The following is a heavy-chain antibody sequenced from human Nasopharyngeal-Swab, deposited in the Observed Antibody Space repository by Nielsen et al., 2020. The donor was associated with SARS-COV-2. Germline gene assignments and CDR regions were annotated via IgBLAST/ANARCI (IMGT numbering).Heavy chain of an antibody. CDR2: ISSSSSYI. CDR3: ARVDGYSYGYYYYYYGMDV. Sequence: GGPLRLSCAASGFTFNNYNFNWVRQAPGRGLEWVSSISSSSSYIYYADSVKGRFTISRDNAKNSLYLQMNSLRAEDTAVYYCARVDGYSYGYYYYYYGMDVWGQGTTVTVSS. V-gene: IGHV3-21*01. D-gene: IGHD5-18*01. J-gene: IGHJ6*02. CDR1: GFTFNNYN.